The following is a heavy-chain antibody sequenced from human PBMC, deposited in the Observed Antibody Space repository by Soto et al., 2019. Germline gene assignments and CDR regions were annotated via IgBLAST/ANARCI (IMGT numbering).Heavy chain of an antibody. CDR1: GGSFSSDSFI. Sequence: LSLTCSVSGGSFSSDSFIWSWVRQFPGKGLEWIGYINYSGTTYYNPSLRSRITMSVDTSKNQFSLNLSSVAAADTAVYYCARDHKWDGMDVWGQGTTVTVSS. J-gene: IGHJ6*02. V-gene: IGHV4-31*03. D-gene: IGHD1-26*01. CDR2: INYSGTT. CDR3: ARDHKWDGMDV.